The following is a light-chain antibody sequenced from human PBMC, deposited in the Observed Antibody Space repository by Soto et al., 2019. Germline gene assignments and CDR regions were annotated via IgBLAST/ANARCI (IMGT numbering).Light chain of an antibody. CDR3: QQYDSSWT. Sequence: PGERATLSCRASQSVPSNFLAWYQQKPGRAPILVIYGVSRRATGIPDRFSGSGSGTDFTLTISRLEPEDFAVYYCQQYDSSWTFGQGTKVEIK. V-gene: IGKV3-20*01. CDR2: GVS. J-gene: IGKJ1*01. CDR1: QSVPSNF.